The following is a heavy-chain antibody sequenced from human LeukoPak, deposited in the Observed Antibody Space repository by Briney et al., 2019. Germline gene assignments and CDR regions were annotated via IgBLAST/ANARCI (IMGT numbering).Heavy chain of an antibody. CDR3: ARDYSNARAFDY. D-gene: IGHD4-11*01. Sequence: ASVEVSCKASGYTFTNYFIHWVRQAPGQGLEWMGIINPSGGSTSYAQKFQGTVTMTRDTSTNTVYMGLSSLRSEDTAVYYCARDYSNARAFDYWGQGTLVTVSS. CDR2: INPSGGST. CDR1: GYTFTNYF. J-gene: IGHJ4*02. V-gene: IGHV1-46*01.